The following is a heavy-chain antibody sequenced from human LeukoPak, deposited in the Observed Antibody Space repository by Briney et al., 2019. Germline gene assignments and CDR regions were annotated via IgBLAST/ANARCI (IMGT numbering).Heavy chain of an antibody. CDR1: GYSITRGYY. D-gene: IGHD3-10*01. J-gene: IGHJ5*02. CDR2: IYHSGST. Sequence: PPETLSLTCAVSGYSITRGYYWGWIRQPPGKGLEWIGSIYHSGSTYYNPSLKSRVTISVDTSKNQFSLKLSSVTAADTAVYYCARDPHRSWDDNWFDPWGQGTLVTVSS. CDR3: ARDPHRSWDDNWFDP. V-gene: IGHV4-38-2*02.